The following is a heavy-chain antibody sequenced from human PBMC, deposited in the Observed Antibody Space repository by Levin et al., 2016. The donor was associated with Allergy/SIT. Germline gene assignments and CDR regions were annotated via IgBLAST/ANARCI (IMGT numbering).Heavy chain of an antibody. CDR1: GGSISSSSYY. CDR3: ARVVTGAEDYYYYYMDV. CDR2: IYYSGST. Sequence: GSLRLSCTVSGGSISSSSYYWGWIRQPPGKGLEWIGSIYYSGSTYYNPSLKSRVTISVDTSKNQFSLKLSSVTAADTAVYYCARVVTGAEDYYYYYMDVWGKGTTVTVSS. J-gene: IGHJ6*03. D-gene: IGHD1-20*01. V-gene: IGHV4-39*01.